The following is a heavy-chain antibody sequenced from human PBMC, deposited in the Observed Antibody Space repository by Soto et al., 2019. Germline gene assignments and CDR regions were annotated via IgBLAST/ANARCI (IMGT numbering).Heavy chain of an antibody. CDR3: ARGEIQQQRDY. Sequence: QVQLQESGPGLVKPSGTLSLTCAVSGDSIRSDKWWSWVRKPPGKGLEWIGEIHHSGNPNYNPSLKSRVIIPVDKSKDPFSLKLSSVTDADTAVYYFARGEIQQQRDYWVQGTLVTVSS. D-gene: IGHD6-13*01. CDR2: IHHSGNP. V-gene: IGHV4-4*02. CDR1: GDSIRSDKW. J-gene: IGHJ4*02.